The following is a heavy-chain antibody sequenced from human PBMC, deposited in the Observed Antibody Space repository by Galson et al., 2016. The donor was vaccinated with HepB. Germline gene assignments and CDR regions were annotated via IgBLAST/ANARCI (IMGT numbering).Heavy chain of an antibody. CDR3: ARENGYSSSWSPDYYGMDV. Sequence: SVKVSCKASGYTLSSYGMNWVRQAPGQGLEWIGWINSYNGNTNYAQKLQGRVTMTTDTSTSTTYMELASLRSDDTAIYYGARENGYSSSWSPDYYGMDVWGKGTTVTVSS. D-gene: IGHD6-13*01. CDR1: GYTLSSYG. CDR2: INSYNGNT. J-gene: IGHJ6*04. V-gene: IGHV1-18*01.